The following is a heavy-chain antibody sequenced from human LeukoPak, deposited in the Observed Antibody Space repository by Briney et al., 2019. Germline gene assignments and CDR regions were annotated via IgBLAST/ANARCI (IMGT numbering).Heavy chain of an antibody. J-gene: IGHJ5*02. V-gene: IGHV4-59*01. Sequence: SETLSLTCTVSGGSISGYFWSWIRQPPGQGLEWIGYIYYSGSTNYNPSLESRVTMSVDTSKNQFSLKLASVTAADTAVYYCAREGYYDILTGYYHNWFDPWGQGTLVTVSS. CDR1: GGSISGYF. D-gene: IGHD3-9*01. CDR2: IYYSGST. CDR3: AREGYYDILTGYYHNWFDP.